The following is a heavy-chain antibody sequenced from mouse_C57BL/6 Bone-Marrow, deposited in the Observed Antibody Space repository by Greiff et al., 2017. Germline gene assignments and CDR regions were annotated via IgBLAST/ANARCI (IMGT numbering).Heavy chain of an antibody. V-gene: IGHV5-17*01. Sequence: VQLQQSGGGLVKPGGSLKLTCAASGFTFSDYGMHWVRQAPEKGLEWVAYISSGSSTIYYADTVKGRFTISRDNAKNTLFLQMTSLRSEDTAMYYCARSGSRVYAMDYWGQGTSVTVSS. J-gene: IGHJ4*01. CDR3: ARSGSRVYAMDY. D-gene: IGHD1-1*01. CDR1: GFTFSDYG. CDR2: ISSGSSTI.